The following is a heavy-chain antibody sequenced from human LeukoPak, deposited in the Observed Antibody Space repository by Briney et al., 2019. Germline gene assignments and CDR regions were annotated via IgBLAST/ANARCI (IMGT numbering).Heavy chain of an antibody. J-gene: IGHJ6*02. CDR1: GYTFTSYA. V-gene: IGHV1-3*01. Sequence: ASVKVSCKASGYTFTSYAMHWVRQAPGQRLEWMGWINAGNGNTKYSQKFQGRVTITRDTSASTAYMELSSLRSEDTAVYYCARALSAAAAPFVYYYYYGMDVWGQGTTVTVSS. D-gene: IGHD6-13*01. CDR2: INAGNGNT. CDR3: ARALSAAAAPFVYYYYYGMDV.